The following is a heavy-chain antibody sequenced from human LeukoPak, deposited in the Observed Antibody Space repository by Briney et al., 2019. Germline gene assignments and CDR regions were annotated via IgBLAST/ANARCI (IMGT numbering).Heavy chain of an antibody. Sequence: SETLSLTCAVYGGSFSGYYWSWIRQPPGKGLEWIGEINHSGSTNYNPSLKSRVTISVDTSKNQFSLKLSSVTAADTAVYYCASRDGYNFVDDCWGQGTLVTVSS. CDR1: GGSFSGYY. CDR2: INHSGST. J-gene: IGHJ4*02. V-gene: IGHV4-34*01. D-gene: IGHD5-24*01. CDR3: ASRDGYNFVDDC.